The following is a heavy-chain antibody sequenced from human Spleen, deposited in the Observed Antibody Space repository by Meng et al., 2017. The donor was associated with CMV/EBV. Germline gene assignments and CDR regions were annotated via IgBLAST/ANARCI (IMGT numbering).Heavy chain of an antibody. CDR3: ARGRTGTTAY. CDR2: IYYSGST. V-gene: IGHV4-59*01. Sequence: SETLSLTCSVSGYSISSGYYWGWIRQPPGKGLEWIGYIYYSGSTNYNPSLKSRVTISVDTSKNQFSLKLSSVTAADTAVYYCARGRTGTTAYWGQGTLVTVSS. CDR1: GYSISSGYY. J-gene: IGHJ4*02. D-gene: IGHD1-7*01.